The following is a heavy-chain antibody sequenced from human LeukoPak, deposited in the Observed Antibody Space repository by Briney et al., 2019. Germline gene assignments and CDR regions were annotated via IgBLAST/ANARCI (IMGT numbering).Heavy chain of an antibody. CDR2: IYYTGTT. CDR1: GGSISTYY. CDR3: ARDESITWDPPFDY. J-gene: IGHJ4*02. D-gene: IGHD6-6*01. Sequence: SETLSLTCSVSGGSISTYYWSWIRQLPGKGLEWIGYIYYTGTTNYNPSLRSRVTISVDTSRNQFSLRLSSVTAADTAVYYCARDESITWDPPFDYWGQGTLVTVSS. V-gene: IGHV4-59*12.